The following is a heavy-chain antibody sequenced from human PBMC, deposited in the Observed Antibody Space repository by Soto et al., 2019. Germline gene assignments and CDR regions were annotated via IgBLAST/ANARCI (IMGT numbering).Heavy chain of an antibody. J-gene: IGHJ4*02. CDR1: NYSFSSFG. CDR3: ARDHFYSGTNLQVGYFDS. D-gene: IGHD1-26*01. CDR2: INPSNDNT. V-gene: IGHV1-18*01. Sequence: ASVKFSCKASNYSFSSFGIIWMRQAPGQGLEWMAWINPSNDNTNYAQSLQGRVTLTTDTSTSTAYMELRSLRSDDTAVYYCARDHFYSGTNLQVGYFDSWGQGTLVTVSS.